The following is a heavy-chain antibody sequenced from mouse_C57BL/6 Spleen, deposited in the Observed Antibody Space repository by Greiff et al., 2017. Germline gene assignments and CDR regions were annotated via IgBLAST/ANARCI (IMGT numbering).Heavy chain of an antibody. J-gene: IGHJ2*01. CDR3: TTRGVNTTVVATRYFDY. D-gene: IGHD1-1*01. Sequence: EVKLVESGAELVRPGASVKLSCTASGFNIKDYYMHWVKQRPEQGLEWIGRIDPEDGDTEYAPKFQGKATMTADTSSNSAYLQLSSLTSEDTAVYYCTTRGVNTTVVATRYFDYWGQGTTLTVSS. CDR1: GFNIKDYY. V-gene: IGHV14-1*01. CDR2: IDPEDGDT.